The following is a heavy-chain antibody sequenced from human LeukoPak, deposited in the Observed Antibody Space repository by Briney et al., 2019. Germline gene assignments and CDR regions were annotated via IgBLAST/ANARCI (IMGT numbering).Heavy chain of an antibody. Sequence: PSETLSLTCTVSGGSISSSSYYWGWIRQPPGKGLEWIGEINHSGSTNYNPSLKSRVTISVDTSKNQFSLKLSSVTAADTAVYYCASWYYYDSSAMGAFDIWGQGTMVTVSS. J-gene: IGHJ3*02. D-gene: IGHD3-22*01. V-gene: IGHV4-39*07. CDR1: GGSISSSSYY. CDR2: INHSGST. CDR3: ASWYYYDSSAMGAFDI.